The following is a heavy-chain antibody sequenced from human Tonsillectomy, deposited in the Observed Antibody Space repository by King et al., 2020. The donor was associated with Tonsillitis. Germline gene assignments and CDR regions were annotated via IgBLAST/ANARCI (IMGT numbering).Heavy chain of an antibody. CDR2: ISPDGRST. CDR1: GFTFSSYW. V-gene: IGHV3-74*01. D-gene: IGHD1-1*01. Sequence: VQLVESGGGLVQPGGSLRLSCAASGFTFSSYWMHWVRQAPGRGLVWVSRISPDGRSTAYADSVKGRFTISRDNAENTLYLQMNSLRAEDTDLYYCARGTSTWNGIDYWGQGTLVTVSS. CDR3: ARGTSTWNGIDY. J-gene: IGHJ4*02.